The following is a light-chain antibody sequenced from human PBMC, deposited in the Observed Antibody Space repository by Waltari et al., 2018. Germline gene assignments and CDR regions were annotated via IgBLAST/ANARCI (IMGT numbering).Light chain of an antibody. CDR2: DVT. CDR3: SSYTSSNTVV. J-gene: IGLJ3*02. V-gene: IGLV2-14*01. CDR1: SNDADYNP. Sequence: QSALTQPASVSGSPGQSITISCTGTSNDADYNPVSWYQQHPGKAPKLMIYDVTKRPSGVSNRFSGSKSGNTASLTISGLQAEDEADYHCSSYTSSNTVVFGGGTKLTVL.